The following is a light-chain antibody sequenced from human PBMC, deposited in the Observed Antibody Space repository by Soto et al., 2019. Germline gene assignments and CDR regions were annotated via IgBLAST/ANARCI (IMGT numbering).Light chain of an antibody. Sequence: DIQMAQSPSCLYASVADIVTITCRASQGINNFFCWQEQKPEKAPHLLNFGAKTVQSGVPRRSSSSGYGTDFTLTITPVQDEDVVIYYCQQGHATLLTFGPGTRLEIK. CDR1: QGINNF. CDR3: QQGHATLLT. J-gene: IGKJ5*01. V-gene: IGKV1-39*01. CDR2: GAK.